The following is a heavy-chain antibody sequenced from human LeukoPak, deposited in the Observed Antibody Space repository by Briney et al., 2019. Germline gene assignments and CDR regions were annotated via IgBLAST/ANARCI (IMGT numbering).Heavy chain of an antibody. V-gene: IGHV4-34*01. CDR2: INHSGST. D-gene: IGHD2-15*01. Sequence: PSETLSLTCAVYGGSFSGYYWSWIRQPPGKGLEWLGEINHSGSTNYNPSLKSRVTVSVDPSKNQISLRLSSVTAADAAVYYCARDIRYCRGGSCYSSDLDYWGQGTLVTVSS. J-gene: IGHJ4*02. CDR3: ARDIRYCRGGSCYSSDLDY. CDR1: GGSFSGYY.